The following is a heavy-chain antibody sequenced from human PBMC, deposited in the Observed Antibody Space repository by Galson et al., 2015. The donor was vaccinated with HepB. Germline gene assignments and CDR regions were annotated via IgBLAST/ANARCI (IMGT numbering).Heavy chain of an antibody. CDR1: GFTFSSYW. D-gene: IGHD1-1*01. J-gene: IGHJ4*02. Sequence: LRLSCAASGFTFSSYWMSWVRQAPGKGLEWVANINQDGSDKYYVDSVKGRFTISRDNAKNSLYLQMNSLRAEDTAVYYCASNWVLDYWGQGTLVTVSS. CDR2: INQDGSDK. V-gene: IGHV3-7*03. CDR3: ASNWVLDY.